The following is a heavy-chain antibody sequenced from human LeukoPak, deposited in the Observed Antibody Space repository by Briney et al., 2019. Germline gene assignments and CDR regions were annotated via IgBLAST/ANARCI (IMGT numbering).Heavy chain of an antibody. V-gene: IGHV2-5*02. CDR3: AHAPIEKRANKGGRPFDY. CDR1: GFSLSTSGVG. CDR2: IYWDDDE. D-gene: IGHD3-16*01. J-gene: IGHJ4*02. Sequence: NASGPTLVRPTQTLTLTCTFSGFSLSTSGVGVGWIRQPPGKALELLALIYWDDDERYSPSLKSRLTITKDTSKNQAVLTMTNMDPVDTATYYCAHAPIEKRANKGGRPFDYWGQGTLVTVSS.